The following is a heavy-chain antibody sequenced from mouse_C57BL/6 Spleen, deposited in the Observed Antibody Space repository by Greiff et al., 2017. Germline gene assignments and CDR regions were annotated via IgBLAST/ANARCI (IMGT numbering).Heavy chain of an antibody. Sequence: EVQGVESGPELVKPGDSVKISCKASGYSFTGYFMNWVMQSHGKSLEWIGRINPYNGDTFYNQKFKGKDTLTVDKSSSTAHMELRSLTSEDSAVDYCAREGFYCLIHYAMDYWGQGTSVTVSS. D-gene: IGHD1-1*01. CDR2: INPYNGDT. J-gene: IGHJ4*01. CDR3: AREGFYCLIHYAMDY. V-gene: IGHV1-20*01. CDR1: GYSFTGYF.